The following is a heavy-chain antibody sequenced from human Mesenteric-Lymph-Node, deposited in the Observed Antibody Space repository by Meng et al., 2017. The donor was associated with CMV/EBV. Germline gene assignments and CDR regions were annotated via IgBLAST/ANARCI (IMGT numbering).Heavy chain of an antibody. CDR1: GFTFSNYA. CDR2: ISGSGGST. V-gene: IGHV3-23*01. CDR3: ARGGSLRYFDWGTGYFDY. Sequence: GESLKISCAASGFTFSNYAMSWVRQAPGKGLEWVSAISGSGGSTFYADSVKGRFTISRDNSKSTLYLQMNSLRAEDTAVYYCARGGSLRYFDWGTGYFDYWGQGTLVTVSS. D-gene: IGHD3-9*01. J-gene: IGHJ4*02.